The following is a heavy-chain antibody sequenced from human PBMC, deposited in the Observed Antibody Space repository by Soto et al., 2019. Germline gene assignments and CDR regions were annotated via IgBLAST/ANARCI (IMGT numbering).Heavy chain of an antibody. Sequence: PSETLSLTCTVSGDSISSNNNYWSWIRQPPGEGLEWTGFISYSGTTSYSPSLKSRVAISLDTSKNQFSLSLSSVTAADTAVYYCARGRGYSYGLDPWGQGTLVTV. D-gene: IGHD5-18*01. CDR2: ISYSGTT. CDR3: ARGRGYSYGLDP. J-gene: IGHJ5*02. V-gene: IGHV4-30-4*01. CDR1: GDSISSNNNY.